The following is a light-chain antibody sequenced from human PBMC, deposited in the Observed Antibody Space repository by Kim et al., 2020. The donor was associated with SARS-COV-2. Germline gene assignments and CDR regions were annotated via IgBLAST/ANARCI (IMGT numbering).Light chain of an antibody. CDR2: DNN. Sequence: GQKVTISCSGSRSNIGNNYVSWYQQFPGTAPKLLIYDNNKRPSGIPDRFSGSKSGTSATLGITGLQTGDEADYYCATWDSSLSAVVFGGGTQLTVL. V-gene: IGLV1-51*01. J-gene: IGLJ2*01. CDR1: RSNIGNNY. CDR3: ATWDSSLSAVV.